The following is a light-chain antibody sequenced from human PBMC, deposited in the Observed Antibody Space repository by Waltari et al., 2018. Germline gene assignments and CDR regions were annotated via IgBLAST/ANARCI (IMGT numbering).Light chain of an antibody. Sequence: DIVMTQTPPSLPVTPGEPASISCRSSQSLLYSNGNTYLHWYLQKPGQSPRLLIYKVSNRESGVPDRFSGSGSGTDFTLKISRVEPEDVGVYYCMQSTKDPRTFGQGTKVEIK. CDR3: MQSTKDPRT. CDR2: KVS. V-gene: IGKV2-40*01. J-gene: IGKJ1*01. CDR1: QSLLYSNGNTY.